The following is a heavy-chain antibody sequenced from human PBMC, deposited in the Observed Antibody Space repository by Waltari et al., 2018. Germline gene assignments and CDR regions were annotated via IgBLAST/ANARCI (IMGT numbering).Heavy chain of an antibody. Sequence: EVQLVESGGVVVRPGGSLRLSCAASGFTFDDYTMHWVRQAPGKGLEWVSLISWDGGSTYYADSVKGRFTISRDNSKNSLYLQMNSLRTEDTALYYCAKGVNTAMVYWGQGTLVTVSS. CDR2: ISWDGGST. CDR1: GFTFDDYT. J-gene: IGHJ4*02. D-gene: IGHD5-18*01. V-gene: IGHV3-43*01. CDR3: AKGVNTAMVY.